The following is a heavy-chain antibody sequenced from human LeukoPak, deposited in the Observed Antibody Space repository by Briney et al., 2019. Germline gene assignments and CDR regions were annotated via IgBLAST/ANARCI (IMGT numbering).Heavy chain of an antibody. Sequence: ASVKVSCKASGYTFTSYGISWVRQAPGQGLEWMGIINPSGGSTSYAQKFQGRVTMTRDTSTSTVYMELSSLRPEDTAVYYCARDPTVPAAPFDYWGQRTLVTVSS. CDR3: ARDPTVPAAPFDY. CDR2: INPSGGST. CDR1: GYTFTSYG. V-gene: IGHV1-46*01. D-gene: IGHD2-2*01. J-gene: IGHJ4*02.